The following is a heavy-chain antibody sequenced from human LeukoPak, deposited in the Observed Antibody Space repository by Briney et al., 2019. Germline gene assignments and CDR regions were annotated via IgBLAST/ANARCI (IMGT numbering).Heavy chain of an antibody. V-gene: IGHV1-8*01. D-gene: IGHD3-3*01. CDR3: ARGRPQPHYDFWSGSANGMDV. CDR2: MNPNSGNT. Sequence: ASVNVSCTASGYTFTSYDINWVRQATGQGLEWMGWMNPNSGNTGYAQKFQGRVTMTRNTSISTAYMELSSLRSEDTAVYYCARGRPQPHYDFWSGSANGMDVWGQGTTVTVSS. CDR1: GYTFTSYD. J-gene: IGHJ6*02.